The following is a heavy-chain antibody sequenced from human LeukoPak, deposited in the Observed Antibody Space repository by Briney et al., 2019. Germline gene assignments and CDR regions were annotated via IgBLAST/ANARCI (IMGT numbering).Heavy chain of an antibody. D-gene: IGHD1-26*01. J-gene: IGHJ4*02. Sequence: SQTLSLTCTVSGGSISSGGYYWSWIRQPPGKGLEWIGYIYHSGSTYYNPSLKSRVTISVDRSKNQFSLKLTSVTAADTAVYYCARHLRSYGGDYWGQGTLVTVSS. V-gene: IGHV4-30-2*01. CDR3: ARHLRSYGGDY. CDR1: GGSISSGGYY. CDR2: IYHSGST.